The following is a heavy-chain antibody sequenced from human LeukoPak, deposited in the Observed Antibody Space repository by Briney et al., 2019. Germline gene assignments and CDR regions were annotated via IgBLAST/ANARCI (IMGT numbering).Heavy chain of an antibody. D-gene: IGHD6-13*01. CDR3: AKWAAAAGQNWFDP. CDR1: GFTFSDYY. Sequence: PGGSLRLSCAASGFTFSDYYMSWIRQAPGKGLEWVSYISSSGSTIYYADSVKGRFTISRDNSKNTLYLQMNSLRAEDTAVYYCAKWAAAAGQNWFDPWGQGTLVTVSS. CDR2: ISSSGSTI. J-gene: IGHJ5*02. V-gene: IGHV3-11*01.